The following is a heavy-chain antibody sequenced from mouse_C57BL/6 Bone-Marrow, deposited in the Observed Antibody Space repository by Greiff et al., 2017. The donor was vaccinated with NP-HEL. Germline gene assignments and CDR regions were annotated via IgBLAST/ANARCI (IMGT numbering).Heavy chain of an antibody. CDR3: ARDYYYGSSYDYAMDD. D-gene: IGHD1-1*01. CDR2: IYPGNGDT. J-gene: IGHJ4*01. V-gene: IGHV1-12*01. Sequence: LQQSGAELVRPGASVKMSCKASGYTFTSYNMPWVKQTPRQGLEWIGAIYPGNGDTSYNQKFKGKATLTVDKSSSTAYMQLSSLTSEDSAVYFCARDYYYGSSYDYAMDDWGQGTSVTVSS. CDR1: GYTFTSYN.